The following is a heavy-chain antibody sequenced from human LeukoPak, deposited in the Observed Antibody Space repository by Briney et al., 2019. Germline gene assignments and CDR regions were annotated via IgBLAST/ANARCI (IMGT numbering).Heavy chain of an antibody. CDR1: GGSFSGYY. CDR2: INHSGST. Sequence: SETLSLTCAVYGGSFSGYYWSWIRQPPGKGLEWIGKINHSGSTNYNPSLKSRVTISVDTSKNQFSLKLSSVTAADTAVYYCTRETSLRYYDFWSGWDYWGQGTLVTVSS. V-gene: IGHV4-34*01. D-gene: IGHD3-3*01. J-gene: IGHJ4*02. CDR3: TRETSLRYYDFWSGWDY.